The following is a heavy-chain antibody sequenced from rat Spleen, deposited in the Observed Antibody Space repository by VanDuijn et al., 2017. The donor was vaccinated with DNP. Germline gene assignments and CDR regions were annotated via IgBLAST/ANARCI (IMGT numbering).Heavy chain of an antibody. CDR3: ARRNSGSLIDY. Sequence: QVQLQQPGAELAKPGSSVMISCRASGYTFTTYYIGWIKQTTRQGLEYIGYINMGSGGTNYNEKFKGKATLTVGKSSSTAFMQLSSLTPDDSAVYYCARRNSGSLIDYWGQGVMVTVSS. CDR1: GYTFTTYY. J-gene: IGHJ2*01. D-gene: IGHD4-3*01. V-gene: IGHV1-43*01. CDR2: INMGSGGT.